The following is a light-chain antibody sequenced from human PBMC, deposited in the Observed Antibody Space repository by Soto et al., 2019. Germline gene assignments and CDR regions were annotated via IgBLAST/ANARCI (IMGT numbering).Light chain of an antibody. J-gene: IGKJ4*01. CDR3: QQDYSSPAVN. V-gene: IGKV4-1*01. Sequence: DIVMTQSPDSLAVSLGERATINCKSSQSILYSPNNMNYLAWYKQKPGQPPKLLIYWASTREYGVPDRYSGRESGTKFTLTISSLQAEDVAVYYGQQDYSSPAVNFGGETKVEIK. CDR2: WAS. CDR1: QSILYSPNNMNY.